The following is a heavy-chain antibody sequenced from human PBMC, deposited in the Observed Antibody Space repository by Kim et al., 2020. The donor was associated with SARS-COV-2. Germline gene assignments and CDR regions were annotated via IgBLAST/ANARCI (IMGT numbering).Heavy chain of an antibody. D-gene: IGHD2-2*01. J-gene: IGHJ4*02. V-gene: IGHV3-23*01. CDR1: GFTFSSYA. CDR2: ISGSGGST. Sequence: GGSLRLSCAASGFTFSSYAMSWVRQAPGKGLEWVSAISGSGGSTYYADSVKGRFTISRDNSKNTLYLQMNSLRAEDTAVYYCATYIVVVPAAIVPFDYWGQGSLVTVSS. CDR3: ATYIVVVPAAIVPFDY.